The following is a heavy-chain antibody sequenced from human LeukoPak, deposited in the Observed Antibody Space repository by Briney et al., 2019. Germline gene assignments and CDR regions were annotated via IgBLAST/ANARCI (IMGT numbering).Heavy chain of an antibody. D-gene: IGHD6-13*01. CDR2: ISAYNGNT. CDR3: ARAPHGRAYSSSWYPILY. J-gene: IGHJ4*02. CDR1: GYTFTSYG. Sequence: ASVKVSCKASGYTFTSYGISWVRQAPGQGLEWMGWISAYNGNTNYAQKLQGRVTMTTDTSTSTAYMELRSLRSDDTAVYYCARAPHGRAYSSSWYPILYGGQGPLVTVSS. V-gene: IGHV1-18*01.